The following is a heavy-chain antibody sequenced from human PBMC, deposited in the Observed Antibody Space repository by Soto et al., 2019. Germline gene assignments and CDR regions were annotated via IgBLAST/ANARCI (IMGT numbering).Heavy chain of an antibody. CDR1: GFTFSSYA. J-gene: IGHJ4*02. V-gene: IGHV3-23*01. Sequence: EVQLLESGGGLVQPGGSLRLSCAASGFTFSSYAMSWVRQAPGKGLEWVSAISGSGGSTYYADSVKGRFTISRDNSKNTLYLQMNSLRAEDTAVYYCAKVYRFRTRPHSFFFDYWGQGTLVTVSS. CDR2: ISGSGGST. CDR3: AKVYRFRTRPHSFFFDY. D-gene: IGHD6-6*01.